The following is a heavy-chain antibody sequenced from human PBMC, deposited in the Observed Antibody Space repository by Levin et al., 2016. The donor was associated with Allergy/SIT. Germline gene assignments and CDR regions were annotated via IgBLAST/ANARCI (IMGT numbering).Heavy chain of an antibody. CDR1: GFSFSFNS. D-gene: IGHD6-19*01. CDR2: ISTTSKYK. V-gene: IGHV3-21*01. J-gene: IGHJ4*02. Sequence: GESLKISCAASGFSFSFNSMTWVRQAPGKGLEWVSSISTTSKYKWYADSVKGRFSISRDDASKTLFLHMDSLRVEDTALYYCARDYGSGFYTPGHWGQGTMVTVSS. CDR3: ARDYGSGFYTPGH.